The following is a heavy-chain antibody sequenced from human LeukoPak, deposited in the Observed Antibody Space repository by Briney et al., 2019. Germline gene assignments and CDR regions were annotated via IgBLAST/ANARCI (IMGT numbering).Heavy chain of an antibody. J-gene: IGHJ4*02. D-gene: IGHD3-9*01. Sequence: GGSLRLSCAASGFTFNTYTMNWVRQAPGKGLEWVSSITASSTAIYSAESVKGRFTISRENAKTFLYLQMNSLRAEDTAVYYCARTYYDILTGYNPYFDYWGQGILVTVSS. CDR1: GFTFNTYT. CDR2: ITASSTAI. CDR3: ARTYYDILTGYNPYFDY. V-gene: IGHV3-21*01.